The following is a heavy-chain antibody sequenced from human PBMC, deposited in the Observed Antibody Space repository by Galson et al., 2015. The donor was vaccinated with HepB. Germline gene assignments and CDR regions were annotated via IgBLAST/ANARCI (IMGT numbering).Heavy chain of an antibody. D-gene: IGHD2-21*02. Sequence: SLRLSCAASGFIFSKYGMHWVRQAPGKGLEWLTCISNDGRNKYYADSVKGRFTISRDNSKDTLYLQMNSLRAEDTAVYYCARDRLANCGGDCYPADYWGQGALVTVSS. CDR1: GFIFSKYG. V-gene: IGHV3-30*03. J-gene: IGHJ4*02. CDR3: ARDRLANCGGDCYPADY. CDR2: ISNDGRNK.